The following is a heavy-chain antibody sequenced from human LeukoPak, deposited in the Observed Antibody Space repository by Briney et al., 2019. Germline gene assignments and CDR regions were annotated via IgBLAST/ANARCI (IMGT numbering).Heavy chain of an antibody. J-gene: IGHJ4*02. CDR3: ARLSTGYYYHY. CDR2: ITSNGGET. D-gene: IGHD3-22*01. CDR1: GVTFSTHA. Sequence: PGGALRLSCAASGVTFSTHAMHGVRQAPGKGVEYVSAITSNGGETFYADSVKGRFTISRDNFKNTLSLQMGSLRPEDMAAYSCARLSTGYYYHYWDQGPLVTVSS. V-gene: IGHV3-64*02.